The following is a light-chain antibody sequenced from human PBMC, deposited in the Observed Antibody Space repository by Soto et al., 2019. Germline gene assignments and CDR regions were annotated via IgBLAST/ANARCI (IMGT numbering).Light chain of an antibody. CDR1: QSLSNF. Sequence: EIVLTQSPATLSLSPGERATLSCRASQSLSNFLAWYQQKPGQAPRLLIYDASNRATGIPVRFSGSGSGTDFTLTIISLEPEDFAVYYWQQRSNLFTFGPGTTVEIK. CDR2: DAS. J-gene: IGKJ3*01. V-gene: IGKV3-11*01. CDR3: QQRSNLFT.